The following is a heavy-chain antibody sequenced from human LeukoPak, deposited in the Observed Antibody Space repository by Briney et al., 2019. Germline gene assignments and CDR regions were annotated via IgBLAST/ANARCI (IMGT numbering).Heavy chain of an antibody. J-gene: IGHJ4*02. V-gene: IGHV4-31*03. CDR2: IYYSGST. Sequence: SETLSLTCTVSGGSISSGGYYWSWIRQHPGKGLEWIGYIYYSGSTYYNPSLKSRVTISVDTSKNQFSLKLSSVTAADTAVYYCARARTGYSSLYYFDYWGQGTLVTVSS. CDR3: ARARTGYSSLYYFDY. CDR1: GGSISSGGYY. D-gene: IGHD6-19*01.